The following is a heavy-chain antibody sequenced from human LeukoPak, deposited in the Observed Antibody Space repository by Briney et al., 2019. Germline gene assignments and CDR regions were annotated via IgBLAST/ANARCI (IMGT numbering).Heavy chain of an antibody. CDR2: ISYSGST. J-gene: IGHJ4*02. Sequence: SGPTLVNPSETLSLTCTVSGGSISSYYWSWIRQPPGKGLEWIGYISYSGSTNYNPSLKSRVTISVDTSKNQFSLKLSSVTAADTXVYYCARYVWGSYPTFEDYWGQGTLVTVSS. CDR3: ARYVWGSYPTFEDY. V-gene: IGHV4-59*01. D-gene: IGHD3-16*02. CDR1: GGSISSYY.